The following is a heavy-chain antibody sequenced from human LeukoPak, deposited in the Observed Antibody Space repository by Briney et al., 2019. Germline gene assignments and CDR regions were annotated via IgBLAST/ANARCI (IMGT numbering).Heavy chain of an antibody. V-gene: IGHV1-69*13. Sequence: ASVKVSCKASGGTFSSYAISWVRQAPGQGLKWMGGIIPIFGTANYAQKFQGRVTITADESTSTAYMELSSLRSEDTAVYYCARDRRVITHGFLDYWGQGTLVTVSS. D-gene: IGHD3-22*01. CDR1: GGTFSSYA. CDR2: IIPIFGTA. J-gene: IGHJ4*02. CDR3: ARDRRVITHGFLDY.